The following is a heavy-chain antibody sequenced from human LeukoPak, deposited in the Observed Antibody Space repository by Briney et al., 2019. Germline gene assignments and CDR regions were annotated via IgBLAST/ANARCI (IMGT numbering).Heavy chain of an antibody. CDR2: IWYDGSNK. J-gene: IGHJ4*02. Sequence: GGSLRLSCAASGFTFSSFGMHWVRQAPGKGLEWAAVIWYDGSNKYYADSVKGRFTISRDNSKNTLYLQMNSLRAEDTALYYCARGGTYFDYWGQGTLVTVSS. CDR3: ARGGTYFDY. D-gene: IGHD1-1*01. CDR1: GFTFSSFG. V-gene: IGHV3-33*01.